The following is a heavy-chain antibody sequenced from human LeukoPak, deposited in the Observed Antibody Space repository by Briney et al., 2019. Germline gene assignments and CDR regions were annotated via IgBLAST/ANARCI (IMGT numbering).Heavy chain of an antibody. Sequence: PGGSLRLSCAASGFTFSSYAMSWVRHAPGKGLEWVSAISGSGGSTYYADSVKGRFTISRDNSKNRLYLQMNSLRAEDTVVYYCASRYNHYDSSGYYSETFAYWGQGTLVTVSS. CDR3: ASRYNHYDSSGYYSETFAY. V-gene: IGHV3-23*01. CDR2: ISGSGGST. D-gene: IGHD3-22*01. J-gene: IGHJ4*02. CDR1: GFTFSSYA.